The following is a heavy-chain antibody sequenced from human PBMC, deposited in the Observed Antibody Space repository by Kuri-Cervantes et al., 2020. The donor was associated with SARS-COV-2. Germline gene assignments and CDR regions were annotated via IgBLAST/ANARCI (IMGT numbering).Heavy chain of an antibody. CDR1: GYTFTGYY. CDR3: ASRSSQNYYYYYYMDV. D-gene: IGHD2-2*01. J-gene: IGHJ6*03. Sequence: ASVKVSCKASGYTFTGYYMHWVRQAPGQGLEWMGWINPNSGGTNYAQKFQGRVTMTTDTSTSTAYMELRSLRSDDTAVYYCASRSSQNYYYYYYMDVWGKGTTVTVSS. V-gene: IGHV1-2*02. CDR2: INPNSGGT.